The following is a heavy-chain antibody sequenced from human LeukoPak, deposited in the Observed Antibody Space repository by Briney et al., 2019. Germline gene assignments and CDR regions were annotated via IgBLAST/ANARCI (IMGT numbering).Heavy chain of an antibody. D-gene: IGHD4-17*01. CDR1: GFSFSSYA. V-gene: IGHV3-23*01. CDR2: ISGSGGTT. Sequence: PGGPLRLSCAASGFSFSSYAMSWVRQAPGKGPEWVSAISGSGGTTDYADSVKGRFTISRDNSKNTLYLQMNSLGAEDTAVYYCAKDHGENYYYGMDVWGQGTTVTVSS. CDR3: AKDHGENYYYGMDV. J-gene: IGHJ6*02.